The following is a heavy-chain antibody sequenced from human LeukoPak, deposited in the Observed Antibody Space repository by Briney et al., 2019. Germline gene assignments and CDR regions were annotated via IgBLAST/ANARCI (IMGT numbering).Heavy chain of an antibody. J-gene: IGHJ4*02. Sequence: PGGSLRLSCAASGFTFSSYWMHWVRQAPGKELEWVSAISGSGGSTYYADSVKGRFTISRGNSKNTLYLQMNSLRAEDTAVYYCAKNEQWLVPHDYWGQGTLVTVSS. CDR1: GFTFSSYW. CDR2: ISGSGGST. D-gene: IGHD6-19*01. V-gene: IGHV3-23*01. CDR3: AKNEQWLVPHDY.